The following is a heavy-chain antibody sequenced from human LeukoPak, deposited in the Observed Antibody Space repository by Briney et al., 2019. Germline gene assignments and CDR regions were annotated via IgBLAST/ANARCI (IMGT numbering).Heavy chain of an antibody. J-gene: IGHJ4*02. CDR1: GYMYSNYG. Sequence: ASVEVSCKASGYMYSNYGISWVRQAPGQGLEWMGWISGDNGNADYAQKFQGRVTMTTDTSTNTVYMELRSLRSDDTAVYYCARGGHIVGATLGDYWGQGTLVTVSS. CDR2: ISGDNGNA. D-gene: IGHD1-26*01. CDR3: ARGGHIVGATLGDY. V-gene: IGHV1-18*01.